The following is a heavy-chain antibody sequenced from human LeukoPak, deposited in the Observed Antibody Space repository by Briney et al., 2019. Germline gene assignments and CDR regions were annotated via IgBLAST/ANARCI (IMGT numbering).Heavy chain of an antibody. V-gene: IGHV4-39*07. J-gene: IGHJ4*02. CDR3: ARADSSGWSLDY. CDR2: IYYSGST. CDR1: GGSISSSSYY. Sequence: SETLSLTCTVSGGSISSSSYYWGWIRQPPGKGLEWIGSIYYSGSTYYNPSLKSRVTISVDTSKNQFSLKLSSVTAADTAVYYCARADSSGWSLDYWGQGTLVTVSS. D-gene: IGHD6-19*01.